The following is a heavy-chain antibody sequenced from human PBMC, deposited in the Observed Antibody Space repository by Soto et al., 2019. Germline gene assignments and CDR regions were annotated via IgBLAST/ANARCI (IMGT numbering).Heavy chain of an antibody. CDR1: GGTCTSTA. D-gene: IGHD6-13*01. V-gene: IGHV1-69*01. CDR3: ESSAGLDHLLNYYGVNV. J-gene: IGHJ6*02. CDR2: IIPVLGTP. Sequence: QVLLVQSSAEVKKPGSSVKVSCKASGGTCTSTAFSWVRQAPGQGIEWMGGIIPVLGTPNYAQKFQARLTVTADASTTTVHMELSSLRSDDTAVYYCESSAGLDHLLNYYGVNVWGHGTTVTVSS.